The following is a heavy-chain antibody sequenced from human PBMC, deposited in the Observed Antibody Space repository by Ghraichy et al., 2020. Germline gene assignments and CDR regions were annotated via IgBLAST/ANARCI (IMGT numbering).Heavy chain of an antibody. CDR2: IYTSGST. CDR1: GGSISSGSYY. J-gene: IGHJ5*02. Sequence: LSLTCTVSGGSISSGSYYWSWIRQPAGKGLEWIGRIYTSGSTNYNPSLKSRVTISVDTSKNQFSLKLSSVTAADTAVYYCARDSYYGSGSYYLNWFDPWGQGTLVTVSS. V-gene: IGHV4-61*02. CDR3: ARDSYYGSGSYYLNWFDP. D-gene: IGHD3-10*01.